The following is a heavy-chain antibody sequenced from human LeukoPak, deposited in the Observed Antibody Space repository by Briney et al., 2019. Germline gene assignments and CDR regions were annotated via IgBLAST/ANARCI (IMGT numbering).Heavy chain of an antibody. CDR3: ARRTLGGNSPFDS. D-gene: IGHD4-23*01. J-gene: IGHJ4*02. Sequence: GETLKISCKGSGYTFTSYWIAWVRQKPGKGLEWMGIIFPRDSDIRYSPSFQGQVTISADKSVGTAYMQWSGLKASDTAMYYCARRTLGGNSPFDSWGQGTLVTVSS. CDR2: IFPRDSDI. CDR1: GYTFTSYW. V-gene: IGHV5-51*01.